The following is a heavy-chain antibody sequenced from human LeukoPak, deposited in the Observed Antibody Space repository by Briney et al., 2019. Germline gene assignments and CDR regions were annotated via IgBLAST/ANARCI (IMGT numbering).Heavy chain of an antibody. CDR1: GGSFSGYY. J-gene: IGHJ4*02. V-gene: IGHV4-59*01. Sequence: SETLSLTCAVYGGSFSGYYWSWIRQPPGRGLEWIGYIYYSGSTNYNPSLKSRVTISVDTSKNQFSLKLSSVTAADTAVYYCARTSGWAYYFDYWGQGTLVTVSS. D-gene: IGHD6-19*01. CDR2: IYYSGST. CDR3: ARTSGWAYYFDY.